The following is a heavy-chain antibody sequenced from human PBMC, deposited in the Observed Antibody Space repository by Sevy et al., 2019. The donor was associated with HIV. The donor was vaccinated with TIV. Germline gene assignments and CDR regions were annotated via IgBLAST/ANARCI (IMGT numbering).Heavy chain of an antibody. D-gene: IGHD3-3*01. J-gene: IGHJ1*01. CDR3: AKEMIFGVVSRGHFQN. V-gene: IGHV3-23*01. CDR2: ISDSGGST. CDR1: GFSFSTSA. Sequence: GGSLRLSCGASGFSFSTSAMSWVRQAPGKGLEWVSGISDSGGSTYYADSVKGRFTISRDNSKNTLHLQMNSLRAEDTAVYYCAKEMIFGVVSRGHFQNWGQGTLVTVSS.